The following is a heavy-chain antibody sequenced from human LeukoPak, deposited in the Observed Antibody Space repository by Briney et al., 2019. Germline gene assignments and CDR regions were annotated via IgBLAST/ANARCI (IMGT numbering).Heavy chain of an antibody. CDR3: ARRRGSSWYVSFDY. D-gene: IGHD6-13*01. CDR1: GGSISSSSYY. CDR2: IYYSGST. Sequence: SETLSLTCTVSGGSISSSSYYWGWIRQPPGKGLEWIGSIYYSGSTYYNPSLKSRVTISVDTSKNQFSLKLSSVTAADTAVYYCARRRGSSWYVSFDYWGQGTLVTVSS. V-gene: IGHV4-39*01. J-gene: IGHJ4*02.